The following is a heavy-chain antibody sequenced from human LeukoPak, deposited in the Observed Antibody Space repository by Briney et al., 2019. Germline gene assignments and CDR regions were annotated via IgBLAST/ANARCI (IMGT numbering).Heavy chain of an antibody. Sequence: PSETLSLTCTVSGGSISSYYWSWIRQPPGKGLEWIGSIYYSGSTYYNPSLKSRVTISVDTSKNQFSLKLSSVTAADTAVYYCARGSVVAATFAPFDYWGQGTLVTVSS. CDR3: ARGSVVAATFAPFDY. D-gene: IGHD2-15*01. CDR2: IYYSGST. J-gene: IGHJ4*02. V-gene: IGHV4-59*12. CDR1: GGSISSYY.